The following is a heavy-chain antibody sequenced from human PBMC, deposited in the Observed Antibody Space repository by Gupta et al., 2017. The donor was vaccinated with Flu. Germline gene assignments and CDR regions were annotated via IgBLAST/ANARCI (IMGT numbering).Heavy chain of an antibody. Sequence: VHLVESGGGLVQPGGSLRLSCEGSGFTFDEHAMHWVRQVPGKGLEWVAGMLWSGDRIGYADSVKGRFTISRDNVENFLYLQMNSLRPEDTALYFCGKDVKPGGMDVWGKGTAVTVSS. V-gene: IGHV3-9*01. CDR2: MLWSGDRI. CDR1: GFTFDEHA. CDR3: GKDVKPGGMDV. J-gene: IGHJ6*04.